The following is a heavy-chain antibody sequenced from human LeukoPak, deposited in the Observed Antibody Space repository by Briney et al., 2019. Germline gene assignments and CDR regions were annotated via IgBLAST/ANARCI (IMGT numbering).Heavy chain of an antibody. CDR3: ARDSRYFDWLSAYYYYYGMDV. D-gene: IGHD3-9*01. V-gene: IGHV3-66*02. J-gene: IGHJ6*02. Sequence: GGSLRLSCAASGFTVSSNYMSWVRQAPGKGLEWVSVIYSGGSTYYADSVKGRFTISRDNPKNTLYLQMNSLRAEDTAVYYCARDSRYFDWLSAYYYYYGMDVWGQGTTVTVSS. CDR1: GFTVSSNY. CDR2: IYSGGST.